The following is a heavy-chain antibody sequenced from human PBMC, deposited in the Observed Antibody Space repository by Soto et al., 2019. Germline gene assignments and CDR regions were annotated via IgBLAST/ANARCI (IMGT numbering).Heavy chain of an antibody. V-gene: IGHV1-18*01. J-gene: IGHJ4*02. CDR1: GYRFTTYG. CDR3: ARVRFGDPFDF. CDR2: FNPDNQNT. D-gene: IGHD3-16*01. Sequence: ASVKVSCKVSGYRFTTYGINWLRQAPGQGLEWVGWFNPDNQNTNYAQKFQDRVSLTTDSSTNTACMELRDLRSDDTAVYYCARVRFGDPFDFWGQGSLVTVSS.